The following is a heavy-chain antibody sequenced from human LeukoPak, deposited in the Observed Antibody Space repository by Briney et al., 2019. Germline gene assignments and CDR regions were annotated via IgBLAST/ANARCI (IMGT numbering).Heavy chain of an antibody. D-gene: IGHD6-13*01. CDR3: ARDKIKTAPAGGYYFDY. Sequence: QPGRSLRLSCAASGFTFSSYAMHWVRQAPGKGLEWVAVISYDGSNKYYADSVKGRFTISRDNSKNTLYLQMNSLRAEDTAVYYCARDKIKTAPAGGYYFDYWGQGTLVTVSS. V-gene: IGHV3-30-3*01. CDR1: GFTFSSYA. CDR2: ISYDGSNK. J-gene: IGHJ4*02.